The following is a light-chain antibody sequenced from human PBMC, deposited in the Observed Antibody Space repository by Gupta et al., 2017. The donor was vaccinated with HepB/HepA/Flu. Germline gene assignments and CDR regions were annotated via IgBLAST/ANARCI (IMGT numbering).Light chain of an antibody. CDR2: RNN. CDR1: SSNIGNYY. Sequence: QSVLTQPPSASGTPGQRVTISCSGSSSNIGNYYVHWYQHLPGTAPKLLVYRNNQRPSGVPDRFSGSKSGTSASLAISGLRSEDESDYYCASWDDSLSGLVFGGGTKLTVL. J-gene: IGLJ2*01. V-gene: IGLV1-47*01. CDR3: ASWDDSLSGLV.